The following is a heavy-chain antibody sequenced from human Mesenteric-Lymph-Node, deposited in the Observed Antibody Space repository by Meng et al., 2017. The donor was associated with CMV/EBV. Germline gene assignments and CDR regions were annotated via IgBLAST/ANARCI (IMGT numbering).Heavy chain of an antibody. CDR3: ARDGSESYGPHDY. CDR1: GYTFTGYY. V-gene: IGHV1-2*02. CDR2: INPNSGGT. J-gene: IGHJ4*02. D-gene: IGHD3-16*01. Sequence: ASVKVSCKASGYTFTGYYMHWVRQAPGQGLEWVGWINPNSGGTNYAQKFQGRVTMTRDTSISTAYMEVSRLRSDDTAVYYCARDGSESYGPHDYWGQGTLVTVSS.